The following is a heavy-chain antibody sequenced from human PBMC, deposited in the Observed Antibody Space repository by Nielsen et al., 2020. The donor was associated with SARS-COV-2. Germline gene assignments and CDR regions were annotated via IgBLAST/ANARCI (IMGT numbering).Heavy chain of an antibody. V-gene: IGHV4-59*01. CDR2: IYYGGST. D-gene: IGHD5-24*01. CDR3: ARDSMATADYYYYGMDV. CDR1: GGSISSYY. Sequence: SETLSLTCTVSGGSISSYYWSWIRQPPGKGLEWIGYIYYGGSTNYNPSLKSRVTISVDTSKNQFSLKLSSVTAADTAVYYCARDSMATADYYYYGMDVWGQGTTVTVSS. J-gene: IGHJ6*02.